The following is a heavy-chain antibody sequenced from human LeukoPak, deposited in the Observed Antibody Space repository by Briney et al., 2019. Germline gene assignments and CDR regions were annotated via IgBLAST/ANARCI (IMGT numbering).Heavy chain of an antibody. J-gene: IGHJ4*02. CDR1: GYTFTSYD. CDR3: ARGPGFWSGYYLDY. D-gene: IGHD3-3*01. Sequence: ASVKVSCKASGYTFTSYDINWVRQATGQGLGWMGWMNPNSGNTGYAQKFQGRVTMTRNTSISTAYMELSSLRSEDTAVYYCARGPGFWSGYYLDYWGRGTLVTVSS. CDR2: MNPNSGNT. V-gene: IGHV1-8*01.